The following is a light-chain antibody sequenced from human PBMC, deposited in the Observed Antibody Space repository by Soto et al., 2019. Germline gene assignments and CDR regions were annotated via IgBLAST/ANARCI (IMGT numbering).Light chain of an antibody. V-gene: IGKV3-11*01. CDR3: QQRSNWPLT. CDR1: QSVSSY. Sequence: ENLLTQSPATLSFSPGERATLSCRASQSVSSYLAWYQQKPGQAPRLLIYDASNRATGIPARFSGSGSGTDFTLTISSLEPEDFAVYYCQQRSNWPLTFGGGTKVDIK. J-gene: IGKJ4*01. CDR2: DAS.